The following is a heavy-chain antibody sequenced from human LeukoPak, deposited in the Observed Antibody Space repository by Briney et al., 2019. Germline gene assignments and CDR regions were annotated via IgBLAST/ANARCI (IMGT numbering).Heavy chain of an antibody. D-gene: IGHD3-22*01. J-gene: IGHJ4*02. CDR1: GFTFSNYW. V-gene: IGHV3-7*01. CDR2: VKPDGSEK. Sequence: GGSLRLSCAASGFTFSNYWMTWVRQAPGKGLEWVAHVKPDGSEKSYVDSVKGRFTISRDNAQNSLYLQMNSLRAEDTAVYYCARDRGYYIFDYWGQGTLVTVSS. CDR3: ARDRGYYIFDY.